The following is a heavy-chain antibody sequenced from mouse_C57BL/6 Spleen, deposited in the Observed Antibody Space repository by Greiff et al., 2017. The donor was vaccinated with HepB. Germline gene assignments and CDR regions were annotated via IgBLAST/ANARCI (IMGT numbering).Heavy chain of an antibody. CDR3: ARRGDYEDYAMDY. J-gene: IGHJ4*01. CDR2: IDPSDSYT. CDR1: GYTFTSYW. D-gene: IGHD2-4*01. Sequence: QVQLQQPGAELVMPGASVKLSCKASGYTFTSYWMHWVKQRPGQGLEWIGEIDPSDSYTNYNQKFKGKSTLTVDKSSSTAYMQLSSLTSEDSAVYYCARRGDYEDYAMDYWGQGTSVTVSS. V-gene: IGHV1-69*01.